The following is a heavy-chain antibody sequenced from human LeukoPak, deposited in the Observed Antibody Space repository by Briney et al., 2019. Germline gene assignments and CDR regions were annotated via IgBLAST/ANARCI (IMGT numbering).Heavy chain of an antibody. CDR3: ARTRIVATTADAFDI. V-gene: IGHV4-30-4*01. D-gene: IGHD5-12*01. Sequence: SQTLSLTCTVSGGXISSGDYYWSWIRQPPGKGLEWIGYIYYSGSTYYNPSLKSRVTISVDTSKNQFSLKLSSVTAADTAVYYCARTRIVATTADAFDIWGQGTMVTVSS. J-gene: IGHJ3*02. CDR1: GGXISSGDYY. CDR2: IYYSGST.